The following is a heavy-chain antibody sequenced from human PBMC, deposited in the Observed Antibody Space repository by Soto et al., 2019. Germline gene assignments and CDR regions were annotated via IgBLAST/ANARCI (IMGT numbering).Heavy chain of an antibody. J-gene: IGHJ4*02. CDR3: ARVAAGTRTLDY. CDR2: IYYSGST. CDR1: GGSISSYY. D-gene: IGHD6-13*01. V-gene: IGHV4-59*01. Sequence: QVQLQESGPGLVKPSETLSLTCTVSGGSISSYYWSWIRQPPGKGLEWIGYIYYSGSTNYNPSLKRRVTISVDTSKNQFSLKLSSVTAADTAVYYCARVAAGTRTLDYWGQGTLVTVSS.